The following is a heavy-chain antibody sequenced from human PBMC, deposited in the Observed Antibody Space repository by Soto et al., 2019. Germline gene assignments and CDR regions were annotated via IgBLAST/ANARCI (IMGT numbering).Heavy chain of an antibody. J-gene: IGHJ6*02. CDR3: GKGGHMEV. D-gene: IGHD1-26*01. CDR2: ITASGGST. V-gene: IGHV3-23*01. CDR1: GFSFNTYD. Sequence: EVQLLESGGDLVQPGGSLRLSCVASGFSFNTYDMTWVRQAPGKGLEWVSAITASGGSTVYADSVRGRFTISRDNSKNMLFLQINNLRVEDTALYYCGKGGHMEVWGHGTTVTVSS.